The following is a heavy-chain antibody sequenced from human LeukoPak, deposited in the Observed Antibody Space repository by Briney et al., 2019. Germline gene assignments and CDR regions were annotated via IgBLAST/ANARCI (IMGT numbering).Heavy chain of an antibody. CDR2: INQDGSEE. CDR1: GFTFSSYG. CDR3: VRDGGVSGYDLLDY. J-gene: IGHJ4*02. V-gene: IGHV3-7*01. Sequence: SGGSLRLSCAASGFTFSSYGMDWVRQAPGKGLEWVAQINQDGSEEYYMDSVKARFTISRDNAKNSVFLQMNSLRAEDTAVYYCVRDGGVSGYDLLDYWGQGTLVTVSS. D-gene: IGHD5-12*01.